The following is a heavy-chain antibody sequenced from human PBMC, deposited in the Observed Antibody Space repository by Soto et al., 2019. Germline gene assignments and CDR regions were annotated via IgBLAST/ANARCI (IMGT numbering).Heavy chain of an antibody. Sequence: ASVKVSCKTSGYTFVTYNISWLRQAPGQGIEWMGWISPHNGKTNYIQSLQGRVTMTADTSTGTAYMELRSLQSNDTAVYFCARDSSNYFDYWGQGTLVTVSS. J-gene: IGHJ4*02. D-gene: IGHD4-4*01. CDR3: ARDSSNYFDY. CDR1: GYTFVTYN. CDR2: ISPHNGKT. V-gene: IGHV1-18*01.